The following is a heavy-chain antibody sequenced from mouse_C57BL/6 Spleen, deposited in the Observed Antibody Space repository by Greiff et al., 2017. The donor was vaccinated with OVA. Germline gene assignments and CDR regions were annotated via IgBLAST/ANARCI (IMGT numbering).Heavy chain of an antibody. CDR3: GIYYGNYDWFAY. CDR1: GFNIKDYY. J-gene: IGHJ3*01. V-gene: IGHV14-2*01. Sequence: VQLQQSGAELVKPGASVKLSCTASGFNIKDYYMHWVKQRTEQGLEWIGRIDPEDGETKSAPKFQGKATITADTSSNTAYLQLSSLTSEDTAVYYCGIYYGNYDWFAYWGQGTLVTVSA. CDR2: IDPEDGET. D-gene: IGHD2-1*01.